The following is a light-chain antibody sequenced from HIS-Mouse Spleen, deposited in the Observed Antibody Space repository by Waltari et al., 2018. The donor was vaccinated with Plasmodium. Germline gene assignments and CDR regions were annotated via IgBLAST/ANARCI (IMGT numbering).Light chain of an antibody. CDR1: QSVSSN. Sequence: EIVMTQSPATLSVSPGERATLSCRASQSVSSNLAWYQQKPGQAPRRRIYGASTRATGIPARLSGSGSGTEFTITISSMQSEDFAVYYCQQYNNWPRGTFGQGTKVEIK. V-gene: IGKV3-15*01. CDR3: QQYNNWPRGT. CDR2: GAS. J-gene: IGKJ1*01.